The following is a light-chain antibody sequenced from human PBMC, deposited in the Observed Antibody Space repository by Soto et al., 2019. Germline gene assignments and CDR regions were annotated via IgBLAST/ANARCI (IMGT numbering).Light chain of an antibody. CDR1: QSVTNSF. V-gene: IGKV3-20*01. CDR2: GAS. Sequence: ELVLAQSPGTLTISHGEGATVLCRASQSVTNSFLAWYQQNPGQAPRLLIYGASRRATGIPDRFTGSGSGTDFTLTISRLEPEDFAVYYCQQYGRPFGQGTKVDI. J-gene: IGKJ1*01. CDR3: QQYGRP.